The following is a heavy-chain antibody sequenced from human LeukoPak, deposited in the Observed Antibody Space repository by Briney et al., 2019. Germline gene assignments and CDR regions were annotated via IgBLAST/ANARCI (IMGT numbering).Heavy chain of an antibody. CDR2: INLNSGGT. Sequence: ASVKVSCKASGYTFTGYYMHWVRQAPGQGLEWMGWINLNSGGTNYAQKFQGRVTMTRDTSISTAYMELSRLRSDDTAVYYCARVLRIVVAPDDAFDIWGQGTMVTVSS. J-gene: IGHJ3*02. D-gene: IGHD2-2*01. V-gene: IGHV1-2*02. CDR3: ARVLRIVVAPDDAFDI. CDR1: GYTFTGYY.